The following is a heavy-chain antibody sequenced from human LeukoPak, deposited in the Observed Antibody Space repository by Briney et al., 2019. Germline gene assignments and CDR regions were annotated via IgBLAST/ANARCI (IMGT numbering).Heavy chain of an antibody. J-gene: IGHJ5*02. CDR1: GYTFTTYD. D-gene: IGHD6-13*01. V-gene: IGHV1-8*01. CDR2: MNPSSGNT. Sequence: ASVKVSCKASGYTFTTYDINWVRQATGQGLEWMGWMNPSSGNTGYAQTVQGRVTMTRDTSISTAYMELSSLRSEDTAVYYCARGRSSWYGANNWFDPWGQGTLVTVSS. CDR3: ARGRSSWYGANNWFDP.